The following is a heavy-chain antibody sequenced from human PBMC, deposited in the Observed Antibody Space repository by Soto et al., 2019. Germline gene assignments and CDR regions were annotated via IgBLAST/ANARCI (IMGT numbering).Heavy chain of an antibody. CDR1: GFTFSSYS. Sequence: GGSLRLSCAASGFTFSSYSMNWVRQAPGKGLEWVSYISSSSSSIYYADSVKGRFTISRDNAKNSLYLQMNSLRDEDTAIYYCARDRPYLEVTMMADWGQGTMVTVSS. D-gene: IGHD3-22*01. CDR2: ISSSSSSI. CDR3: ARDRPYLEVTMMAD. J-gene: IGHJ3*01. V-gene: IGHV3-48*02.